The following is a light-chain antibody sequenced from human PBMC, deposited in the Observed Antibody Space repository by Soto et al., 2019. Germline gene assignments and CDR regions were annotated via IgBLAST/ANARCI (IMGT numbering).Light chain of an antibody. V-gene: IGKV3-20*01. J-gene: IGKJ2*01. CDR1: ETVSSTY. CDR3: QGYRSSLYP. Sequence: EVVLTQSPGTLSLSPGERATLSCRASETVSSTYLTWYQQKPGQAPRLLIYSASSRATGIPDRFSGRESGTDFTLTISRLEPEDFAVYYCQGYRSSLYPFGQGTKVELK. CDR2: SAS.